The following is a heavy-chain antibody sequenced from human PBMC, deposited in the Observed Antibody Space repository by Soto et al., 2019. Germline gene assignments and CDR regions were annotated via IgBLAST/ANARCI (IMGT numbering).Heavy chain of an antibody. J-gene: IGHJ3*02. Sequence: QVQLVQSGAEVKKPGSSVKVSCKDSGGTFSTYSMFWVRQAPGQGLEWMGRIIPMLGVRNYAQRFQDRVTVIADKSTATVHMELSSLRSEDTALYYCTIGSWSGEVFDIWGQWTMVTVSS. D-gene: IGHD2-21*01. CDR1: GGTFSTYS. V-gene: IGHV1-69*02. CDR3: TIGSWSGEVFDI. CDR2: IIPMLGVR.